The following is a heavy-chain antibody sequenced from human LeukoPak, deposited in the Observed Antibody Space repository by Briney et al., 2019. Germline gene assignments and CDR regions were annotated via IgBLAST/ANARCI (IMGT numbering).Heavy chain of an antibody. J-gene: IGHJ4*02. CDR3: ARWRTPGIAAAGLDY. Sequence: PGGSLRLSCAASGFTFSSYWMSWVRQAPGKGLEWVSSISSSSSYIYYADSVKGRFTISRDNAKNSLYLQMNSLRAEDTAVYYCARWRTPGIAAAGLDYWGQGTLVTVSS. CDR2: ISSSSSYI. CDR1: GFTFSSYW. D-gene: IGHD6-13*01. V-gene: IGHV3-21*01.